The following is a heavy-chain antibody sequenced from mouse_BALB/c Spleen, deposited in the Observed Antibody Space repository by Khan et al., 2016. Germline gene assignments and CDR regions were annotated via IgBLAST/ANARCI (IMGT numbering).Heavy chain of an antibody. CDR1: GYTFTSYW. V-gene: IGHV1-7*01. D-gene: IGHD4-1*01. CDR3: ARSGLGYYFDY. CDR2: INPSTGYT. Sequence: QVQLQQSGAELAKPGASVKMSCKASGYTFTSYWMHWVKQRPGQGREGIGYINPSTGYTEYNQKFKDKATLTADKSSSTAYMQLSSLTSEDSAVYYCARSGLGYYFDYWGQGTTLTVSS. J-gene: IGHJ2*01.